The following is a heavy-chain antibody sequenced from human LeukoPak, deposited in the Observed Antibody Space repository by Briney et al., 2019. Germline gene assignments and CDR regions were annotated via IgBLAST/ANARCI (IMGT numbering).Heavy chain of an antibody. D-gene: IGHD1-26*01. Sequence: GGSLRLSCAASGFTFSSYGMHWVRQAPGKGLEWVAVIWYDGSNKYYADSVKGRFTISRDNSKNTLYLQMNSLRAEDMAVYYCAREGIVGATIYFDYWGQGTLVTVSS. J-gene: IGHJ4*02. CDR2: IWYDGSNK. CDR1: GFTFSSYG. CDR3: AREGIVGATIYFDY. V-gene: IGHV3-33*01.